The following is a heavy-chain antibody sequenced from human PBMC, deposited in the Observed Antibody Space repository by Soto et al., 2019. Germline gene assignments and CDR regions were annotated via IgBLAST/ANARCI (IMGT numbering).Heavy chain of an antibody. D-gene: IGHD3-22*01. J-gene: IGHJ5*01. CDR3: ASSTFFHDSRGYHFKNLDS. Sequence: SETLSLTCSVSNVSIKSSYWNWIRQSPGKGLEWIGFVYYTGTTKYNPSLKSRVTLSLDTFNNQFSLTLTSVTAADTAMYYCASSTFFHDSRGYHFKNLDSWGQGTLVTVSS. CDR1: NVSIKSSY. V-gene: IGHV4-59*01. CDR2: VYYTGTT.